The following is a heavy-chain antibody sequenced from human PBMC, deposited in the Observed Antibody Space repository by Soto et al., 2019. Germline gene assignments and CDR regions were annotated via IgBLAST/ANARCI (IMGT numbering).Heavy chain of an antibody. J-gene: IGHJ6*02. D-gene: IGHD2-2*01. CDR2: ISSSSYI. V-gene: IGHV3-21*01. CDR1: GFTLSSYS. Sequence: GXSLRLYCAASGFTLSSYSLNWFRQAPGEVLEWVSSISSSSYIYYADSVKGRFTISRDNAKNSLYLQMNSLRAEDTAVYYCAREYQLPDYYYYYGMDVWGQGTTVTVSS. CDR3: AREYQLPDYYYYYGMDV.